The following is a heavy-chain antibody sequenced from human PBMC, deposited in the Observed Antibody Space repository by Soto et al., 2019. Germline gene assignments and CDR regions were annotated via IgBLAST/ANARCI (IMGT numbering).Heavy chain of an antibody. CDR1: GFTFSSYA. D-gene: IGHD2-15*01. CDR3: ASPRWRDDSNRGYFDL. Sequence: QVQLVESGGGVVQPGRSLRLSCAASGFTFSSYAMHWVRQVPGKGLEWVAVISYDGSNKYYADSVKGRFTISRDNSQNALYLQMNSLRAEDTAVYYCASPRWRDDSNRGYFDLWGRGALVTVSS. CDR2: ISYDGSNK. V-gene: IGHV3-30-3*01. J-gene: IGHJ2*01.